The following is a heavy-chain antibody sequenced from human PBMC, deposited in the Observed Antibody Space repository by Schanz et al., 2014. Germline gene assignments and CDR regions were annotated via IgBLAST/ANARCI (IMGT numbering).Heavy chain of an antibody. V-gene: IGHV3-53*01. CDR2: MYINSGST. CDR3: ARDGGRDGYNLAFDV. D-gene: IGHD5-12*01. Sequence: EVQLVESEGGLVQPGGSLRLSCAVSGFTVNTNYMSWVRQAPGKGLEWISSMYINSGSTQYADSVKGRFIISRDSSKNTLFVQMNSLRAEDTAVYFCARDGGRDGYNLAFDVWGQGTLVTVSS. CDR1: GFTVNTNY. J-gene: IGHJ3*01.